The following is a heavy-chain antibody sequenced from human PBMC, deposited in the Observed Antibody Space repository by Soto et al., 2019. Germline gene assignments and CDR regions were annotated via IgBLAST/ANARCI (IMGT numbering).Heavy chain of an antibody. J-gene: IGHJ4*02. V-gene: IGHV4-39*01. CDR1: GGSISGSSYY. CDR3: ASPGYYYDSSLVDY. CDR2: IYYSGST. Sequence: PSETLSLTCTVSGGSISGSSYYWGWIRQPPGKGLEWIGSIYYSGSTYYNPSLKSRVTISVDTSKNQFSLKLSSVTAADTAVYYCASPGYYYDSSLVDYWGQGTLVTVSS. D-gene: IGHD3-22*01.